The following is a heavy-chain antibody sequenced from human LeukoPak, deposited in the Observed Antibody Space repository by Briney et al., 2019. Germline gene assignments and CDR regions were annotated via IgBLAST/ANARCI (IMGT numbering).Heavy chain of an antibody. V-gene: IGHV3-7*01. D-gene: IGHD3-9*01. CDR3: VRHPGSYNVLTGYSYYFDY. J-gene: IGHJ4*02. CDR1: GFTFGSYW. CDR2: IKHDGSDH. Sequence: PGGSLRLSCVGSGFTFGSYWMSWVRQAPGKGLEWVANIKHDGSDHYYADSVAGRFTISRDNAKNSLYLEMSSLRAEDAAVYFCVRHPGSYNVLTGYSYYFDYWGQGTPVTVSS.